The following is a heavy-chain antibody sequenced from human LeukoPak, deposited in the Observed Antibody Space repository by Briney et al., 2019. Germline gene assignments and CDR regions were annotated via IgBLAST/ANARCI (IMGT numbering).Heavy chain of an antibody. CDR2: INGSGCST. J-gene: IGHJ4*02. CDR3: ANNYFESPLSYFDY. V-gene: IGHV3-23*01. CDR1: GFNFSSYA. D-gene: IGHD3-22*01. Sequence: TGGSLRLSCAASGFNFSSYAMNWLRQPPGKGLAWVSSINGSGCSTYYAYSVKGRFTISRDNSKNTLYLQMKSLRAEDTAVYYCANNYFESPLSYFDYWGQGTLVTVSS.